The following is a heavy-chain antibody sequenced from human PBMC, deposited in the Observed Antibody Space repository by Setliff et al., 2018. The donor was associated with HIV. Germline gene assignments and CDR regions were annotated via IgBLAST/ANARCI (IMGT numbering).Heavy chain of an antibody. J-gene: IGHJ4*02. D-gene: IGHD1-26*01. V-gene: IGHV3-7*01. CDR1: GFTFSNFW. Sequence: HPGGSLRLSCATSGFTFSNFWMTWVRQAPGKGLEWVANIKEDGSETFYVGSVKGRFTMSRDNAKNLVYLEMNSLKVEDTAVYYCARDATRGGDFDFWGQGTLVTVSS. CDR3: ARDATRGGDFDF. CDR2: IKEDGSET.